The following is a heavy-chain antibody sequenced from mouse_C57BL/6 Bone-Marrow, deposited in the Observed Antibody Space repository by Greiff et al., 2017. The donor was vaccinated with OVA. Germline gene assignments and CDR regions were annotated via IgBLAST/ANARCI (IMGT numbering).Heavy chain of an antibody. Sequence: QVQLQQPGAELVKPGPSVSMSCKASGYTFTSCWLTCLKQRPGQGLEWSGDILPGSGSTNYNEKFKSKATLTVDTSSSTAYMQLSCLTSEDSAVYYCASPLITTVTYFDVWGTGTTVTVSS. J-gene: IGHJ1*03. D-gene: IGHD1-1*01. V-gene: IGHV1-55*01. CDR3: ASPLITTVTYFDV. CDR2: ILPGSGST. CDR1: GYTFTSCW.